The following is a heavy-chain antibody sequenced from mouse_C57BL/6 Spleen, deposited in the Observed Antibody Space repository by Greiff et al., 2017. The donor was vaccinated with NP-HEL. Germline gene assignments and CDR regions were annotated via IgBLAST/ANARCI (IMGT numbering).Heavy chain of an antibody. CDR1: GYTFTDYG. Sequence: QVQLQQSGAELVRPGASVTLSCKASGYTFTDYGMHWVKQTPVHGLEWIGAIDPETGGTAYNQKFKGKAILTADKSSSTAYMELRSLTSEDSAVYYCTRGRDYPARFADWGKGAMVTVAA. V-gene: IGHV1-15*01. D-gene: IGHD2-4*01. CDR3: TRGRDYPARFAD. CDR2: IDPETGGT. J-gene: IGHJ3*01.